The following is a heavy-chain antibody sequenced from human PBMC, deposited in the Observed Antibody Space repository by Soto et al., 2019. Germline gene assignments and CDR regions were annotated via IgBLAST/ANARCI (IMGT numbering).Heavy chain of an antibody. J-gene: IGHJ4*02. D-gene: IGHD1-1*01. V-gene: IGHV4-30-2*01. CDR2: IYHSGST. Sequence: QLQLQESGSGLVKPSQTLSLTCAVSGGSISSGGYSWSWIRQPPGKGLEWIGYIYHSGSTYYNPSLXGGVAIXXDRSKNQFSLTLSSVTAADTAVYYCARGNPVPLDYWGQGTLVTVSS. CDR3: ARGNPVPLDY. CDR1: GGSISSGGYS.